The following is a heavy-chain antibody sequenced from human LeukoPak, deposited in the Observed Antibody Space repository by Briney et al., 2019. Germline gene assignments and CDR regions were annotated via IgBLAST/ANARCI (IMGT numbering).Heavy chain of an antibody. D-gene: IGHD2-2*01. V-gene: IGHV1-2*02. CDR2: TNPNSGGT. CDR3: AILGYCSSTSCLQFDP. J-gene: IGHJ5*02. Sequence: ASVKVSCKASGYTFTGYYMHWVRQAPGQGLEWMGWTNPNSGGTNYAQKFQGRVTMTRDTSISTAYMELSRLRSDDTAVYYCAILGYCSSTSCLQFDPWGQGTLVTVSS. CDR1: GYTFTGYY.